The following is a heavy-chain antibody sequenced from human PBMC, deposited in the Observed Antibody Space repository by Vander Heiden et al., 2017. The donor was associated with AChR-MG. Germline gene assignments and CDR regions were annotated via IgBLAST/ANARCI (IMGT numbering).Heavy chain of an antibody. CDR1: GFTFSSYG. V-gene: IGHV3-7*03. Sequence: EVQLVESGGGLVQPGGSLRLSCAASGFTFSSYGMSWVRKAPGKGLEGVTNIKQDGSEKYYVDSVKGRFTISRDNAKNALYLQMSSLKAEDTAVYYCARWDLRYWGQGTLVTVSS. CDR2: IKQDGSEK. CDR3: ARWDLRY. D-gene: IGHD1-26*01. J-gene: IGHJ4*02.